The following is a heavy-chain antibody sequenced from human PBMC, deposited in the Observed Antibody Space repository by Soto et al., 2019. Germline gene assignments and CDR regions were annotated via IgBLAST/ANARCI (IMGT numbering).Heavy chain of an antibody. Sequence: GGSLRLSCAASGFTFSSYSMNWVRQAPGKGLEWVSSISSSSSYIYYADSVKGRFTISRDNAKNSLYLQMNSLRAEDTAVYYCARDQVAARPDYYYGMDVWGQGTTVTVSS. V-gene: IGHV3-21*01. CDR2: ISSSSSYI. CDR3: ARDQVAARPDYYYGMDV. CDR1: GFTFSSYS. D-gene: IGHD6-6*01. J-gene: IGHJ6*02.